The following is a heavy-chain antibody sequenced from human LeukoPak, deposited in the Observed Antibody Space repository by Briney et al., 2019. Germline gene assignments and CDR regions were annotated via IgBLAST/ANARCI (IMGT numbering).Heavy chain of an antibody. D-gene: IGHD3-10*01. CDR1: GFTFSSYA. V-gene: IGHV3-30-3*01. J-gene: IGHJ4*02. Sequence: PGGSLRLSCAASGFTFSSYAMHWVRQAPGKGLEWVAVISYDGSNKYYADSVKGRFTISRDNSKNTLYLQMNSLRAEDTAVYYCARAPERGFFDYWGQGTLVTVSS. CDR3: ARAPERGFFDY. CDR2: ISYDGSNK.